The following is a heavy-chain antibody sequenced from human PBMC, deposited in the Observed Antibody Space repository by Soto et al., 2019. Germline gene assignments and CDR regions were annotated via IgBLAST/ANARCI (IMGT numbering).Heavy chain of an antibody. D-gene: IGHD6-13*01. V-gene: IGHV5-51*01. Sequence: GESLKISCKGSGYTFTNYWIAWVRQMPGKGLEWMGIIYPGNSNTRYSPSFQGQVTISADKSITTAYLQWTSLKASDTAMYYCARHAEVSIAGALEHSGQGTPVTVSP. CDR2: IYPGNSNT. CDR3: ARHAEVSIAGALEH. J-gene: IGHJ1*01. CDR1: GYTFTNYW.